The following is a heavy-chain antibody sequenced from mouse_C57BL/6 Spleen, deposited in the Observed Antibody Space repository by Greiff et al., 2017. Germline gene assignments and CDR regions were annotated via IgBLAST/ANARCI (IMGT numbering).Heavy chain of an antibody. V-gene: IGHV5-4*01. CDR3: ARDRYYGNYQYYFDY. Sequence: DVMLVESGGGLVKPGGSLKLSCAASGFTFSSYAMSWVRQTPEKRLEWVATISDGGSYTYYPDNVKGRFTISRDNAKNNLYLQMSHLKSEDTAMXYCARDRYYGNYQYYFDYWGQGTTLTVSS. J-gene: IGHJ2*01. CDR1: GFTFSSYA. D-gene: IGHD2-1*01. CDR2: ISDGGSYT.